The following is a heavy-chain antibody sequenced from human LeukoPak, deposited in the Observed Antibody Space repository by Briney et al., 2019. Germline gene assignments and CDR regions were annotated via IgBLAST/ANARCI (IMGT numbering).Heavy chain of an antibody. CDR2: FDPEDGET. D-gene: IGHD1-26*01. CDR3: ATGGLLVGATNADAFDI. Sequence: GASVKVSCKVSGYTLTELSMHWVRQAPGKGLEWMGGFDPEDGETIYAQKFQGRVTMTEDTSTDTAYMELSSLRSEDTAVYYCATGGLLVGATNADAFDIWGQGTMVTVSS. CDR1: GYTLTELS. J-gene: IGHJ3*02. V-gene: IGHV1-24*01.